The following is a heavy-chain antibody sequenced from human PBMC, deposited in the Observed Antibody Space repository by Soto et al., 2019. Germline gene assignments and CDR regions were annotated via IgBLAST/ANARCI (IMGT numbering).Heavy chain of an antibody. CDR3: AKDRSIAARILDY. J-gene: IGHJ4*02. Sequence: QVQLVESGEGVVQPGRSLRLSCAASGFTFSSCGMHWVRQAPGKGLEWMAIISYDGSNKYYADSVKGRFTISRDNSKNTLYLQMNSLRAEDTAVYYCAKDRSIAARILDYWGQGTLVTVSS. D-gene: IGHD6-6*01. CDR1: GFTFSSCG. CDR2: ISYDGSNK. V-gene: IGHV3-30*18.